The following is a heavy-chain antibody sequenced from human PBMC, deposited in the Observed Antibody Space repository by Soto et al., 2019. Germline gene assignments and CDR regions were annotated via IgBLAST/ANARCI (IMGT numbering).Heavy chain of an antibody. CDR1: GFTFSSYA. Sequence: EVQLLESGGGLVQPGGSLRLSCAASGFTFSSYAMSWVRQAPGKGLEWVSAISGSGGSTYYADSVKGRFTISRDNSKNTLYLKMNSLRAEETAVYYGAKAAVIVVSDNWFDPWGQGTLVTVSS. CDR2: ISGSGGST. J-gene: IGHJ5*02. V-gene: IGHV3-23*01. D-gene: IGHD2-2*01. CDR3: AKAAVIVVSDNWFDP.